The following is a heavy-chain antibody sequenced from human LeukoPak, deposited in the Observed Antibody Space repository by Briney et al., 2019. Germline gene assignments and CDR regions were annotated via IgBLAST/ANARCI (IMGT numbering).Heavy chain of an antibody. Sequence: GGSLRLSCAASGFTFSSYSMTWVRQVPGKGLEWVSITSDNGATTFYADSVKGRFTISRDNSKNMLFLQMNSLRVEDTALYYCAKASLGRSPSGFDPWGRGTLVTVPS. CDR2: TSDNGATT. D-gene: IGHD7-27*01. V-gene: IGHV3-23*01. CDR1: GFTFSSYS. CDR3: AKASLGRSPSGFDP. J-gene: IGHJ5*02.